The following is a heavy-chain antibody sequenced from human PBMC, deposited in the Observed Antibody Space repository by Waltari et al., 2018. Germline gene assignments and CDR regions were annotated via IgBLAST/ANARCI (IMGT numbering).Heavy chain of an antibody. CDR3: ARGRKITGTGLGGRFWFDP. D-gene: IGHD1-20*01. V-gene: IGHV1-18*01. J-gene: IGHJ5*02. CDR1: GYTFTSYG. Sequence: QVQLVQSGAEVKKPGASVKVSCTASGYTFTSYGISWVRQAPGQGLEWMGWISAYNGNTNYAQKLQGRVTMTTDTSTSTAYMELRSLRSDDTAVYYCARGRKITGTGLGGRFWFDPWGQGTLVTVSS. CDR2: ISAYNGNT.